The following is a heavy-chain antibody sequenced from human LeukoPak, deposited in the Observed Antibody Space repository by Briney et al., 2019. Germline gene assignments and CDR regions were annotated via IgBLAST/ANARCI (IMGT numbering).Heavy chain of an antibody. CDR3: VKPQPGGGFDY. Sequence: GGSLRLSCSASGFTFSSYAMDWVRQAPGKGLEYVSAISSNGGSTYYADSVKGRFTISRDNSKNTLYLQMSSLRAEDTAVYYCVKPQPGGGFDYWGQGTLVTVSS. J-gene: IGHJ4*02. CDR1: GFTFSSYA. D-gene: IGHD1-14*01. CDR2: ISSNGGST. V-gene: IGHV3-64D*09.